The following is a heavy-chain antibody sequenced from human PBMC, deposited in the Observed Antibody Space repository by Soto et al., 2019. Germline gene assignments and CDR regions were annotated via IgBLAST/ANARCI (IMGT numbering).Heavy chain of an antibody. CDR2: IFPRDSDT. CDR1: GYDFTNNW. D-gene: IGHD1-20*01. CDR3: ARHPHNTSPAGFYYYGMDL. Sequence: GESLKISCKASGYDFTNNWIGWVRQMPGKGLEWMGIIFPRDSDTRYSPSFQGQVTISADKSITTAYLQWSSLEASDTAIYFCARHPHNTSPAGFYYYGMDLWGQGTTVTVSS. V-gene: IGHV5-51*01. J-gene: IGHJ6*02.